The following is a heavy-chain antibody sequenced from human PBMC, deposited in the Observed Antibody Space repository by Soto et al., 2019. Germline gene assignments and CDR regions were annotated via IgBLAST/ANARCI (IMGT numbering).Heavy chain of an antibody. Sequence: ETLSLTCAVYGGSFSGYYWSWTRQPPGKGLEWIGEINHSGSTNYNPSLKSRVTISVDTSKNQFSLKLSSVTAADTAVYYCARERRYCSSTSCRQPYYYYYMDVWGKGTTVTVSS. D-gene: IGHD2-2*01. CDR1: GGSFSGYY. CDR2: INHSGST. J-gene: IGHJ6*03. V-gene: IGHV4-34*01. CDR3: ARERRYCSSTSCRQPYYYYYMDV.